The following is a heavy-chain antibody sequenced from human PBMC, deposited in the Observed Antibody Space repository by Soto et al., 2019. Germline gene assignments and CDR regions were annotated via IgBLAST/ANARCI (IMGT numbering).Heavy chain of an antibody. D-gene: IGHD5-18*01. Sequence: EVQLVESGGGLVQPGGSLRLSCAASGVTVSSNYMSWVRQAPGKGLEWVSVIYSGGSTYYADSVKGRFTISRDNSKNTLYLQMNSLRPEDTAVYYCARHGYNYGGGYFDYWGQGTLVTVSS. CDR1: GVTVSSNY. CDR3: ARHGYNYGGGYFDY. J-gene: IGHJ4*02. V-gene: IGHV3-66*04. CDR2: IYSGGST.